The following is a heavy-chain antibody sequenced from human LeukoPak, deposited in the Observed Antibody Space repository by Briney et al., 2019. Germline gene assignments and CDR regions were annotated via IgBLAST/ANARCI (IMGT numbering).Heavy chain of an antibody. Sequence: ASVKVSCKASGYTFTSYDINWVRQATGQGLEWMGWMNPNSGNTGYAQKFQGRVTITRNTSISTAYMELSRLRSDDTAVYYCAIEDCSGGSCYSREYFQHWGQGTLVTVSS. CDR3: AIEDCSGGSCYSREYFQH. CDR1: GYTFTSYD. J-gene: IGHJ1*01. CDR2: MNPNSGNT. V-gene: IGHV1-8*03. D-gene: IGHD2-15*01.